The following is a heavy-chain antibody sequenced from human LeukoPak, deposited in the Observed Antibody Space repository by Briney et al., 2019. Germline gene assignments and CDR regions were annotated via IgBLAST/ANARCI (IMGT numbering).Heavy chain of an antibody. CDR2: TYYSGSS. D-gene: IGHD3-10*01. J-gene: IGHJ4*02. Sequence: SETLSLICTVSGDSFSSYYWSWIRQPPGKGLEWIGYTYYSGSSSYNPSLKSRVTISVDTSKNQFSLKLNSVTAADTAVYYCARVSGSGNLVFDYWGQGVLVTVAS. V-gene: IGHV4-59*08. CDR1: GDSFSSYY. CDR3: ARVSGSGNLVFDY.